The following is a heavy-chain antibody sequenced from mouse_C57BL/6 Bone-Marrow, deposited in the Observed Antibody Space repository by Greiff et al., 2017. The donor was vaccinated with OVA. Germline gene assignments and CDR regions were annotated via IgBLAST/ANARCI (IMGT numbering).Heavy chain of an antibody. V-gene: IGHV14-4*01. Sequence: EVKLQESGAELVRPGASVKLSCTASGFNIKDDYMHWVKQRPEQGLEWIGWIDPENGDTEYASKFQGKATITADTSSNTAYLQLSSLTSEDTAVYYCTTRELGAWFAYWGQGTLVTVSA. CDR2: IDPENGDT. CDR1: GFNIKDDY. J-gene: IGHJ3*01. CDR3: TTRELGAWFAY. D-gene: IGHD4-1*01.